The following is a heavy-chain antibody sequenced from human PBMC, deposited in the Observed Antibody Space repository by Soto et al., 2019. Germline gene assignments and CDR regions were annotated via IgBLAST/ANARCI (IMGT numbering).Heavy chain of an antibody. Sequence: QVQLQESGPRQVKTSETLSLICTVSGGSISGHYWTWIRQSPGRGLQWLGFISDNGKTNSDASLKGRLTISLDTSKNQVSLRLTSVTAADTALYYCARGRAIYGEWDYFDTWGQGAQVTVSS. CDR3: ARGRAIYGEWDYFDT. CDR2: ISDNGKT. D-gene: IGHD1-26*01. V-gene: IGHV4-59*11. J-gene: IGHJ4*02. CDR1: GGSISGHY.